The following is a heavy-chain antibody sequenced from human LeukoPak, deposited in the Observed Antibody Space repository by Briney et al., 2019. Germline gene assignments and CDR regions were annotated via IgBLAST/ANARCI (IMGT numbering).Heavy chain of an antibody. CDR1: RFTFSNYA. Sequence: QTGGSLRLSCAASRFTFSNYAMSWVRQAPGKGLEWGSVISGSGGSAYYADSVKGRFTVSRDNSKNTLLLQMNSLRAEDTALYYCAKSMRGYYRFDYWGQGTLVTVSS. V-gene: IGHV3-23*01. D-gene: IGHD3-3*01. J-gene: IGHJ4*02. CDR2: ISGSGGSA. CDR3: AKSMRGYYRFDY.